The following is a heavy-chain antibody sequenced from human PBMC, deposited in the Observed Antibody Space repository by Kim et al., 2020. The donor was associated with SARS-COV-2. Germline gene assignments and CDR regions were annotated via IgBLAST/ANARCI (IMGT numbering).Heavy chain of an antibody. J-gene: IGHJ4*02. D-gene: IGHD4-17*01. Sequence: SETLSLTCTVSGGSISSYYWSWIRQPAGKGLEWIGRIYTSGSTNYNPSLKSRVTMSVDTSKNQFSLKLSSVTAADTAVYYCARDLTTVTTGYFDYWGQGTLVTVSS. CDR3: ARDLTTVTTGYFDY. V-gene: IGHV4-4*07. CDR2: IYTSGST. CDR1: GGSISSYY.